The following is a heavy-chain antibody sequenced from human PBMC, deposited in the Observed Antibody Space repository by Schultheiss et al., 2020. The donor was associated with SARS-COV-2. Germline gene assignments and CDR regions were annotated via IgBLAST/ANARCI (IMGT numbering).Heavy chain of an antibody. CDR1: GGSVSSGSYY. CDR2: IYHSGST. V-gene: IGHV4-61*01. CDR3: ARELKVPAAPGYYYYYMDV. Sequence: SQTLSLTCTVSGGSVSSGSYYWSWIRQPPGKGLEWIGYIYHSGSTYYNPSLKSRVTISVDTSKNQFSLKLSSVTAADTAVYYCARELKVPAAPGYYYYYMDVWGKGTTVTVSS. J-gene: IGHJ6*03. D-gene: IGHD2-2*01.